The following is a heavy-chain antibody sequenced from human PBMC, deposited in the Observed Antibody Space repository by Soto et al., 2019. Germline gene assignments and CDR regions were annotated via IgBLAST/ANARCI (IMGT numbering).Heavy chain of an antibody. CDR1: GFSFTTAGVA. Sequence: QITLQESGPTLVKPTQTLTLTCTFSGFSFTTAGVAVGWIRQTPGGALEWLTLIYYNDDRRFSPSLKTRLTITGDTSKNQVVLSLTNVDSGDTPTYFCAHSDGGYEIIYFDFWGQGIPVTVSS. CDR2: IYYNDDR. V-gene: IGHV2-5*01. D-gene: IGHD5-12*01. J-gene: IGHJ4*02. CDR3: AHSDGGYEIIYFDF.